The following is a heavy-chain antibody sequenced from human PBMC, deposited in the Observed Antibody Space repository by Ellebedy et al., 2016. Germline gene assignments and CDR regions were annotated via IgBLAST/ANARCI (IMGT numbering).Heavy chain of an antibody. V-gene: IGHV3-66*01. Sequence: GGSLRLSCAVSGHIVSSAYISWFRQPPGRGPEWVSMTSPGGDTHYADSVRGRFTMSRDNSKNTLYLQMNSLRAEDTAVYYCARDKSSGDWLLDYWGQGTLVTVSS. CDR3: ARDKSSGDWLLDY. CDR1: GHIVSSAY. J-gene: IGHJ4*02. D-gene: IGHD3/OR15-3a*01. CDR2: TSPGGDT.